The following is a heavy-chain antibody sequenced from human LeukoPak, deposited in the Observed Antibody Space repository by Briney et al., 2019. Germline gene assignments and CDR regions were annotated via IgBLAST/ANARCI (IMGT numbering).Heavy chain of an antibody. CDR3: AELGITMIGGV. V-gene: IGHV3-7*01. CDR1: GFILSNYW. CDR2: INQDGSEK. Sequence: GGSLRLSCAASGFILSNYWMGWVRRAPGKGLKWVANINQDGSEKHYVDFLKGRFTISRDNANNSLYLEMNNLSAEDTAVYYCAELGITMIGGVWGKGTTVTISS. D-gene: IGHD3-10*02. J-gene: IGHJ6*04.